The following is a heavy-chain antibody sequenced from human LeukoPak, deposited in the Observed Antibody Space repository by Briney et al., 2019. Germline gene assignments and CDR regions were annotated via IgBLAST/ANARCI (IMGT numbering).Heavy chain of an antibody. CDR1: GGSFSGYY. V-gene: IGHV4-34*01. CDR2: INHSGST. Sequence: SETLSLTCAVYGGSFSGYYWSWIRQPPGKGLEWIGEINHSGSTNYNPSLKSRVTISVDTSKNQFSLKLSSVTAADTAVYYCARGTPIQSHILVVTAIPGGYYFDYWGQGTLVTVSS. CDR3: ARGTPIQSHILVVTAIPGGYYFDY. J-gene: IGHJ4*02. D-gene: IGHD2-21*02.